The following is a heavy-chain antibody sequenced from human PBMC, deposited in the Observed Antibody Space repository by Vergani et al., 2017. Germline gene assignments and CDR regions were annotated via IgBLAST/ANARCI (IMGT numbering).Heavy chain of an antibody. CDR2: IVGSGGRT. V-gene: IGHV3-23*01. J-gene: IGHJ3*02. CDR3: EKSRGYYSTDGFDI. D-gene: IGHD2-15*01. Sequence: EVQLLESGGGLVQPGGSLRLSCAASGFTFSSHAMTWVCQAPGKGLEWVSAIVGSGGRTYYADSVKGRFTISRDNSKNTLYLQLNSLRADDTAVYYCEKSRGYYSTDGFDIWGQGTMVTVSS. CDR1: GFTFSSHA.